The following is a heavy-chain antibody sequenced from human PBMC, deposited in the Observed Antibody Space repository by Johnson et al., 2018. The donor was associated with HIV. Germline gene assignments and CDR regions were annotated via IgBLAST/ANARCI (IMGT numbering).Heavy chain of an antibody. CDR3: AKERRAPRAFDI. Sequence: QVQLVESGGGLVKPGGSLRLSCAASGFTFSNAWMSWVRQAPGKGLEWVSVISYDGSNKYYADSVKGRITVSRDNSKNTLYLQMNSLRPEDTAVYYCAKERRAPRAFDIWGQGTMVTVSS. V-gene: IGHV3-30*18. J-gene: IGHJ3*02. CDR2: ISYDGSNK. CDR1: GFTFSNAW.